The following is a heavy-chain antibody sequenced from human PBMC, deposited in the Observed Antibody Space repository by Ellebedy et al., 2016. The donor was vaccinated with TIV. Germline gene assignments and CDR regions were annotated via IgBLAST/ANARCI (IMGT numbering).Heavy chain of an antibody. Sequence: GESLKISCAASGFTFSSYAMSWVRQAPGKGLEWVSSLSGSGGSTYYADSVKGRFTISRDNSKNTLFLQMNSLRAEDTAVYYCAREGDTAMVHGMDVWGQGTTVTVSS. J-gene: IGHJ6*02. CDR3: AREGDTAMVHGMDV. CDR2: LSGSGGST. CDR1: GFTFSSYA. V-gene: IGHV3-23*01. D-gene: IGHD5-18*01.